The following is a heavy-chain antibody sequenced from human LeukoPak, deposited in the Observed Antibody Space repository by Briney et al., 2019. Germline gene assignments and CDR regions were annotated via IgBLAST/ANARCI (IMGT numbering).Heavy chain of an antibody. CDR1: GYTFSRYW. V-gene: IGHV3-74*01. CDR3: TTDTFGARDS. Sequence: GGSLRLSCAASGYTFSRYWMHWARQGPGKGLLWVSRINEDGSSTSYAESVRGRFTISRDNAKSTLYLQMNSLRAEDAAVYYCTTDTFGARDSWGQGTLVTVSS. J-gene: IGHJ4*02. D-gene: IGHD3-10*01. CDR2: INEDGSST.